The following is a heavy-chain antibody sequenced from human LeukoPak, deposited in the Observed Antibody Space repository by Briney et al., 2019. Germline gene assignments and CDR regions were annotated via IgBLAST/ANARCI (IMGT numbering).Heavy chain of an antibody. CDR2: IYYSGST. J-gene: IGHJ4*02. CDR1: GGSISGYY. Sequence: SETLSLTCTVSGGSISGYYWSWIRQHPGKGLEWIGYIYYSGSTYYNPSLKSRVTISVDTSKNQFSLKLSSVTAADTAVYYCARTPCSGGSCYSGDYWGQGTLVTVSS. D-gene: IGHD2-15*01. V-gene: IGHV4-31*03. CDR3: ARTPCSGGSCYSGDY.